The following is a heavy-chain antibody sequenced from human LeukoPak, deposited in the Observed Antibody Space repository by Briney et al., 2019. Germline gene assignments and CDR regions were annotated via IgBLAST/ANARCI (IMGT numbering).Heavy chain of an antibody. CDR1: GFTFSSYA. CDR3: ARDEVAYCGGDCYSGFY. CDR2: ISYDGSNK. Sequence: GGSLRLSCAASGFTFSSYAMHWVRQAPGKGLEWVAVISYDGSNKYYADSVKGRFTTSRDNSKNTLYLQMNSLRAEDTAVYYCARDEVAYCGGDCYSGFYWGQGTLVTVSS. D-gene: IGHD2-21*02. V-gene: IGHV3-30-3*01. J-gene: IGHJ4*02.